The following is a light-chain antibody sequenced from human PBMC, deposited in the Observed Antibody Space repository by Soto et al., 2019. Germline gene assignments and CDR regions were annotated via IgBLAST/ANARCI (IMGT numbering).Light chain of an antibody. V-gene: IGKV1-5*03. CDR2: KAS. Sequence: IQMTQSPSTLSSSVGDRVTFTCRASQSVSTWLAWYQQKPGKAPTLLIYKASTLEVGVPSRFSGSGSGTEFTLTISTLQPSDFAIYYCQQYNSYPWAFGHGTKV. J-gene: IGKJ1*01. CDR1: QSVSTW. CDR3: QQYNSYPWA.